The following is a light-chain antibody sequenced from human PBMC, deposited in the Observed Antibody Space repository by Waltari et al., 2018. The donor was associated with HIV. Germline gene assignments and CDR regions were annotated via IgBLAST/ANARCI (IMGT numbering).Light chain of an antibody. Sequence: EIVMTQSPATLSVSPGERATLSCRASQSVSSNLAWYQQKPGQAPRLLIYGASTRATGIPARFSGSGSGTEFTLTISSLQSEDFATYYCQQLKSSLVTFGGGTKVEIK. CDR3: QQLKSSLVT. V-gene: IGKV3-15*01. CDR1: QSVSSN. CDR2: GAS. J-gene: IGKJ4*01.